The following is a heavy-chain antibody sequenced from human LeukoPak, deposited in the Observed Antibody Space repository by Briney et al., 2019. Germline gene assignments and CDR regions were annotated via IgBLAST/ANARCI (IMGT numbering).Heavy chain of an antibody. V-gene: IGHV3-23*01. CDR2: ISGSGGST. Sequence: GGSLRLSCAASGFTFSSYAMSWVRQAPGKGLEWVSAISGSGGSTYYADSVKGRFTISRDNSKNTLYLQMNSLRAEDTAVYYCAKDGIAARFYYYYYMDVWGKGTTVTVSS. D-gene: IGHD6-6*01. CDR3: AKDGIAARFYYYYYMDV. CDR1: GFTFSSYA. J-gene: IGHJ6*03.